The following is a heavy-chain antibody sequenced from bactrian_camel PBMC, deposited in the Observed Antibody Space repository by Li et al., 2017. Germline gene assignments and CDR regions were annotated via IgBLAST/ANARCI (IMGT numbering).Heavy chain of an antibody. CDR1: GSTAASLY. V-gene: IGHV3S60*01. J-gene: IGHJ6*01. D-gene: IGHD6*01. CDR2: VSPSGFAT. CDR3: AAKSVGRCTVEAGTPQTTWTFGY. Sequence: HVQLVESGGGSVQARGSLRLSCAASGSTAASLYMGWFRQASGKEREGVARVSPSGFATLYADSVKGRFTISREYAKNTVYLQMNSLEPDDSAIYYCAAKSVGRCTVEAGTPQTTWTFGYWGQGTQVTVS.